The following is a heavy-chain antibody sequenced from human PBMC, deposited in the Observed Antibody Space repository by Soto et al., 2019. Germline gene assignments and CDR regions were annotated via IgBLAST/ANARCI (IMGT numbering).Heavy chain of an antibody. CDR1: GGSISSSSYY. CDR2: IYYSGST. D-gene: IGHD3-22*01. CDR3: ARHEFPWRWLPELYFDY. J-gene: IGHJ4*02. V-gene: IGHV4-39*01. Sequence: ASETLSLTCTVSGGSISSSSYYWGWIRQPPGKGLEWIGSIYYSGSTYYNPSLKSRVTISVDTSKNQFSLKLSSVTAADTAVYYCARHEFPWRWLPELYFDYWGQGTLVTVSS.